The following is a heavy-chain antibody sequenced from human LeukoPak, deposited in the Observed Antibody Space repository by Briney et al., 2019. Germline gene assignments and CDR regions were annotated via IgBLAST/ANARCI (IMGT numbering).Heavy chain of an antibody. V-gene: IGHV3-30*03. Sequence: PGGSLRLSCTASGFTFNDYGLHWVRQAPGKGLEWAAVISYDGDEKHYTESVKGRFTISRDSSKNTVLLEMNSLRFDDTAIYYCARGHYSGTFWRTGAFDYWGQGTLVTVSS. J-gene: IGHJ4*02. CDR1: GFTFNDYG. CDR3: ARGHYSGTFWRTGAFDY. CDR2: ISYDGDEK. D-gene: IGHD1-26*01.